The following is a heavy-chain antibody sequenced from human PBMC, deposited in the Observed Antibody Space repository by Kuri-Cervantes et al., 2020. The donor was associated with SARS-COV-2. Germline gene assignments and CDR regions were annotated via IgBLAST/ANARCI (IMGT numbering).Heavy chain of an antibody. CDR2: ISAYNGNT. CDR3: ARDGYDFWSGSFFDI. Sequence: ASVKVSCKASGGTFSSYAISWVRQAPGQGLGWMGWISAYNGNTNCAQKLQGRVTTTTDTSTSTAYMELRSLRSDDTAVYYCARDGYDFWSGSFFDIWGQGTMVTVSS. CDR1: GGTFSSYA. V-gene: IGHV1-18*01. J-gene: IGHJ3*02. D-gene: IGHD3-3*01.